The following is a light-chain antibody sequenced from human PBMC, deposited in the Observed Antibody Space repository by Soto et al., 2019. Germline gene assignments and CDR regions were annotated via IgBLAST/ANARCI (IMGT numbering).Light chain of an antibody. V-gene: IGLV1-44*01. CDR3: AAWDDSLNGHYV. Sequence: QSVLTQPPSASGTPGQRVTISCSGSSSNIGSNTVNWYQHLPGTAPKLLIYSNNQRPSGVPDRFSGSKSGTSASLAISGLQSEDEAHYYCAAWDDSLNGHYVFGTGTKVTVL. CDR1: SSNIGSNT. J-gene: IGLJ1*01. CDR2: SNN.